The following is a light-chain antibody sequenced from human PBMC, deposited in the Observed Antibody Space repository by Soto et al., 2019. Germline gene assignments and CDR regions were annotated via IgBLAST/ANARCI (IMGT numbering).Light chain of an antibody. CDR1: QTISSY. Sequence: DIQMTQSPSSLSASVGDRVTITYRASQTISSYLNWYQQKPGKAPKLLIYAASSLQSGVPSRFSGSGSGTQFSLTLSRLQPEDLATYSLQQGYASPWTFGQRTKVEIK. V-gene: IGKV1-39*01. CDR3: QQGYASPWT. J-gene: IGKJ1*01. CDR2: AAS.